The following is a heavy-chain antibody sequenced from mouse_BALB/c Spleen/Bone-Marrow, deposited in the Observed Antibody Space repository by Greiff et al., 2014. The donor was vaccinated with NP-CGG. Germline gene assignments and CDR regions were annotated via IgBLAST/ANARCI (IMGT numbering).Heavy chain of an antibody. CDR1: GYVFTSYN. Sequence: VQLKESGPELVKPGASVKVSCKASGYVFTSYNMYWVKQSHGKSLEWIGYIEPYNGGTSYNQKFKGKATLTVDKSSSTAYTYLNSRTSEDSAVYYCASGNWAYWGQGTLVTVSA. J-gene: IGHJ3*01. CDR2: IEPYNGGT. V-gene: IGHV1S135*01. D-gene: IGHD2-1*01. CDR3: ASGNWAY.